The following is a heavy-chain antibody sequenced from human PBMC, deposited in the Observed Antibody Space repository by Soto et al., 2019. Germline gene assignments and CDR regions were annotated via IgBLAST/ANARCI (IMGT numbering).Heavy chain of an antibody. V-gene: IGHV4-59*01. CDR1: AASFSKYY. D-gene: IGHD3-16*01. J-gene: IGHJ4*02. CDR2: IYFNGNT. CDR3: ASVTFGGVVLAH. Sequence: LSRTCTVSAASFSKYYWIWIRQPRGKGLEWSGYIYFNGNTNYNPSHKRRVIISIDTSKKQISLNLTSVTDADTAVYYCASVTFGGVVLAHWGQGTLVTVSS.